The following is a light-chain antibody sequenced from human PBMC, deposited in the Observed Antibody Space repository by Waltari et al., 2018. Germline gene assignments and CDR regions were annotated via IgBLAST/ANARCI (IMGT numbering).Light chain of an antibody. J-gene: IGKJ4*01. CDR3: QQNYKTTTLT. Sequence: DRQIAQSPSSLFASVGDTGTITRRASQSIASFLNWYQQKPGKAPKLLIYAASSLPSGVPSRFSASGSGTDFTLTISSLEPEDFATYYCQQNYKTTTLTFGEGTKVEMK. CDR1: QSIASF. V-gene: IGKV1-39*01. CDR2: AAS.